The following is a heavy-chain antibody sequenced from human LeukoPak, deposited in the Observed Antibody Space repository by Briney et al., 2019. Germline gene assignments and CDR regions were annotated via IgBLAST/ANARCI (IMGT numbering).Heavy chain of an antibody. CDR3: ARLGFGILGWFDP. CDR1: GGAISSSSYY. V-gene: IGHV4-39*01. J-gene: IGHJ5*02. D-gene: IGHD1-14*01. CDR2: IYYSGST. Sequence: SETLSLTGTVSGGAISSSSYYWGWIRQPPGKGLEWIGSIYYSGSTYYNPSLKSRVTISVDTSKNQFSLKLSSVTAADTAVYYCARLGFGILGWFDPWGQGTLVTVSS.